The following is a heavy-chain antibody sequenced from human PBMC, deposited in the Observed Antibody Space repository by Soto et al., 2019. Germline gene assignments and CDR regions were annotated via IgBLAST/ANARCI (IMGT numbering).Heavy chain of an antibody. J-gene: IGHJ4*02. Sequence: EVHLLESGGGLVKPGGSLRLSYAASGFTFTNAWMTWIRQVPGKGLEWVGRIQSKTDGATTDHAAHVKGRFTISRDDSNNTLYLDMHRLKTEDTALYYCTTSNYYESGTYPQAPFDYWGPGTLVTVSS. CDR2: IQSKTDGATT. CDR1: GFTFTNAW. CDR3: TTSNYYESGTYPQAPFDY. D-gene: IGHD3-10*01. V-gene: IGHV3-15*07.